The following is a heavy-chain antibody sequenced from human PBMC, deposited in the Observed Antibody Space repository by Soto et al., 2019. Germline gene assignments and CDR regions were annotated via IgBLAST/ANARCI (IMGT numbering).Heavy chain of an antibody. V-gene: IGHV3-30*03. Sequence: QVQLVESGGGVVQPGRSLRLSCAASGFSFSSYGMQWVRQAPGKGLEWVAVISYDGSNKYYADSVKDRFTISRDNSKKTLYPQLNLLRADDTAVYYCVGGQYFFDYCGQGTLVTVSS. CDR1: GFSFSSYG. CDR3: VGGQYFFDY. J-gene: IGHJ4*02. D-gene: IGHD1-26*01. CDR2: ISYDGSNK.